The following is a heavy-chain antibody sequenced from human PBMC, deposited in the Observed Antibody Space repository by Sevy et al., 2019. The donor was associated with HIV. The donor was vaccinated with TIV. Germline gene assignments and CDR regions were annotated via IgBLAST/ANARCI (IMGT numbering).Heavy chain of an antibody. J-gene: IGHJ4*02. V-gene: IGHV3-11*01. CDR3: ARYRSRKTGITGTDYFDY. D-gene: IGHD1-7*01. CDR1: GFTFSDYY. Sequence: GGSLRLSCAASGFTFSDYYMSWIRQAPGKGLEWVSYISSSGSTIYYADSVKGRFTISRDNAKNSLYLQMNSLRAEDTAVYYCARYRSRKTGITGTDYFDYWGQGTLVTVSS. CDR2: ISSSGSTI.